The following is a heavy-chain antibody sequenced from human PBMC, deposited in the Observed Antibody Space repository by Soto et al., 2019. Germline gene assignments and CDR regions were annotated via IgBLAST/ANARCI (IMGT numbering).Heavy chain of an antibody. CDR3: AGSKGFYYALDV. CDR1: GLTFHTYT. J-gene: IGHJ6*02. V-gene: IGHV3-30-3*01. Sequence: PGGSLRLSCEVAGLTFHTYTMDWVRRSPGKGLEWVAVISYDGNVKYYADSVKGRFTISRDNSKKTLYLEMNRLRADDSAVYYCAGSKGFYYALDVWGQGTAVTVSS. CDR2: ISYDGNVK.